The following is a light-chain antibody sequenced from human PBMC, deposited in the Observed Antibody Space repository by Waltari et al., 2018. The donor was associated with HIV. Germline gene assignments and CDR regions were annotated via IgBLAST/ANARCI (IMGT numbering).Light chain of an antibody. CDR3: NSFAGIKNFVV. CDR2: EVT. V-gene: IGLV2-8*01. Sequence: QSALSHPPSAYGSPGQSGTISCTGTSSSVGGYSYVPWYQQHPGKAPKLIIYEVTRRPSGVPDRVAASKSGNTASLTVSGLQPEDEADYYCNSFAGIKNFVVFGGGTKLTVL. CDR1: SSSVGGYSY. J-gene: IGLJ2*01.